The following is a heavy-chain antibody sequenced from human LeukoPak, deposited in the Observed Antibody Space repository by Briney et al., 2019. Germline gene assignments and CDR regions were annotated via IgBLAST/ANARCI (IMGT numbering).Heavy chain of an antibody. V-gene: IGHV4-34*01. CDR2: INHSGST. J-gene: IGHJ4*02. CDR1: GGSISSYY. CDR3: AREGGSSSSALDY. Sequence: SETLSLTCTVSGGSISSYYWSWIRQPPGKGLEWIGEINHSGSTNYNPSLKSRVTISVDTSKNQFSLKLSSVTAADTAVYYCAREGGSSSSALDYWGQGTLVTVSS. D-gene: IGHD6-6*01.